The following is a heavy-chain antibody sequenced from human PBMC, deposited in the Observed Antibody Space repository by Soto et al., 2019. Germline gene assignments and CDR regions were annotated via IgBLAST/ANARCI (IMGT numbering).Heavy chain of an antibody. D-gene: IGHD4-4*01. V-gene: IGHV4-31*03. CDR2: IYYSGST. CDR3: ARDSAVTPYYYYGMDV. Sequence: SETLSLTCTVSGCSISSGGYYWSWIRQHPGKGLEWIGYIYYSGSTYYNPSLKSRVTISVDTSKNQFSLKLSSVTAADTAVYYCARDSAVTPYYYYGMDVWGQGTTVTVSS. CDR1: GCSISSGGYY. J-gene: IGHJ6*02.